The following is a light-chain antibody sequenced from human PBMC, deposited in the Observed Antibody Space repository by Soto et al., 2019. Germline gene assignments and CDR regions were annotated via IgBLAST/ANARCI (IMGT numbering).Light chain of an antibody. J-gene: IGLJ2*01. CDR3: AAWDDSLNGVA. CDR2: SSN. Sequence: QLVLTQPPSASGTPGQRVTISCFGSNSNIGSYTVNWYQQHPGTAPKLLIYSSNQRPSGVPDRFSGSKSGTSASLAISGLQSEDEADYYCAAWDDSLNGVAFGGGTKVTVL. CDR1: NSNIGSYT. V-gene: IGLV1-44*01.